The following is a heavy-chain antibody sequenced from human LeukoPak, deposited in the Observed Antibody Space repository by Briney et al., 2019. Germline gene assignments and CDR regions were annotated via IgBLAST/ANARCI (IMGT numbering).Heavy chain of an antibody. Sequence: HPGGSLRLSCSASGFTFSSSAMSWVRQAPGKGLEWVAVIWYDGSNKYYADSVKGRFTISRDNSKNTLYLQMNSLRAEDTAVYYCARRGVNYCGGDCSDAFDIWGQGTMVTVSS. D-gene: IGHD2-21*02. V-gene: IGHV3-33*08. CDR3: ARRGVNYCGGDCSDAFDI. CDR1: GFTFSSSA. CDR2: IWYDGSNK. J-gene: IGHJ3*02.